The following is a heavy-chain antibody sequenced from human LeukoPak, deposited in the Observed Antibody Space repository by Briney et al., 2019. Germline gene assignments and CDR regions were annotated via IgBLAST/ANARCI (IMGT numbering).Heavy chain of an antibody. Sequence: ASVKVSCKASGYTFTSYAMNWVRQAPGQGLEWMGWINTNTGNPTYAQGFTGRFVFSLDTSVSTAYLQISSLKAEDTAVYYCASHPNSGGTDLPFDYWGQGTLVTVSS. CDR1: GYTFTSYA. D-gene: IGHD4-23*01. CDR3: ASHPNSGGTDLPFDY. CDR2: INTNTGNP. V-gene: IGHV7-4-1*02. J-gene: IGHJ4*02.